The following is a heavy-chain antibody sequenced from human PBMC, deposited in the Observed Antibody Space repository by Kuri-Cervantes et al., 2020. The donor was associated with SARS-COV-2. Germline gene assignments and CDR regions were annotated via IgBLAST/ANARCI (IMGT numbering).Heavy chain of an antibody. Sequence: ASVKVSCKASGYTFTSYYMHWVRQAPGQGLEWMGIINPSGGSTSYAQKLQGRVTMTTDTSTSTAYMELRSLRSDDTAVYYCARGGVYDIWTAYYYYGMDVWGQGTTVTVSS. CDR2: INPSGGST. D-gene: IGHD3-9*01. J-gene: IGHJ6*02. CDR1: GYTFTSYY. CDR3: ARGGVYDIWTAYYYYGMDV. V-gene: IGHV1-46*01.